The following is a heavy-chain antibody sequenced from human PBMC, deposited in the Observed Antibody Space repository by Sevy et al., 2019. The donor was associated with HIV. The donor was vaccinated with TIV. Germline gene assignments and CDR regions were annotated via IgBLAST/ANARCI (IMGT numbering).Heavy chain of an antibody. D-gene: IGHD5-18*01. J-gene: IGHJ3*02. V-gene: IGHV1-69*13. Sequence: ASVKVSCKASGGTFSSFGITWVRQAPGQGPEWMGRIIPVLNIANYAQKFQGRVTITADEPTSTAYMEMSSLRSDDTAVYYCARDRAGYSSDAFDIWGQGTMATVSS. CDR2: IIPVLNIA. CDR1: GGTFSSFG. CDR3: ARDRAGYSSDAFDI.